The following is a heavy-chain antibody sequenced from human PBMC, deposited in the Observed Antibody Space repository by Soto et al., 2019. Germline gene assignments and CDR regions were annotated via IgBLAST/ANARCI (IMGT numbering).Heavy chain of an antibody. CDR1: GFTFSSYG. V-gene: IGHV3-30*03. D-gene: IGHD3-22*01. J-gene: IGHJ3*02. Sequence: GGSLRLSCAASGFTFSSYGMHWVLQATGKGLEWVAVISYDGSNKYYADSVKVRFTISRDNSKNTLYLQMNSLRAEDTAVYYCALGWRYYYDSSGYRDDAFDIWGQGTMVTVSS. CDR3: ALGWRYYYDSSGYRDDAFDI. CDR2: ISYDGSNK.